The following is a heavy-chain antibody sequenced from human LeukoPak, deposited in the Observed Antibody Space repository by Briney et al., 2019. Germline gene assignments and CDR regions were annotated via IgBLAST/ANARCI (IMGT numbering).Heavy chain of an antibody. CDR2: IKSKTDGGTT. V-gene: IGHV3-15*01. CDR1: GFTFRDAG. D-gene: IGHD5-18*01. J-gene: IGHJ4*02. CDR3: AHRDTTMVRVDY. Sequence: GGSLRLSCAASGFTFRDAGMSWVRQAPGKGLEWVGRIKSKTDGGTTDYAAPVKGRFTISRDDSKSTLYLQMSSLKTEDTAVYFCAHRDTTMVRVDYWGQGTLVTVSS.